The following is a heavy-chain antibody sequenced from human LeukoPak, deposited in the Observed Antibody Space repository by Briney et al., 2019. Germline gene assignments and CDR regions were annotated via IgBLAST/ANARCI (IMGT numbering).Heavy chain of an antibody. J-gene: IGHJ3*02. V-gene: IGHV4-4*01. CDR1: GGSLISSHW. Sequence: SGTLSLTCTVPGGSLISSHWWSRVRPPPEKGLEWIGEIYHSGSINYNPALKSRVTISVDKSKNQSSLKLSSVTAADTAVYCCARPSPTSPYDFDIWGPGTMVTVSS. CDR2: IYHSGSI. CDR3: ARPSPTSPYDFDI.